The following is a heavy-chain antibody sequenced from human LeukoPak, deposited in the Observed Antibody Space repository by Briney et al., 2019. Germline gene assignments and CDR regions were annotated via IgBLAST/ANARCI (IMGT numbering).Heavy chain of an antibody. J-gene: IGHJ3*02. V-gene: IGHV4-31*03. CDR3: ARAPDVWFGGSGAFDI. CDR1: GGSISSADYF. D-gene: IGHD3-10*01. CDR2: IYYSGTT. Sequence: SETLSLTCTVSGGSISSADYFWSWLRQHPGKGLEWIGYIYYSGTTYYNPSLKSRVTISVGTSKSQFSLKLSSVTAADTAVYYCARAPDVWFGGSGAFDIWGQGTMVTVSS.